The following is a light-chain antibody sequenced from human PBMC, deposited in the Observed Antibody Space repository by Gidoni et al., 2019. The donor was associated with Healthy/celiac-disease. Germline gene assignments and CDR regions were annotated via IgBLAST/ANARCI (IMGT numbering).Light chain of an antibody. CDR3: QQRSNWPPS. CDR2: DAS. Sequence: EIVLTQSPATLSSSPGERATLSCRASQSVSSYLAWYQQKPGQAPRLLIYDASNRDTGLPARFSGSGSGTDFTLTISSLEPEEFAVYYCQQRSNWPPSFGGXTKVEIK. V-gene: IGKV3-11*01. CDR1: QSVSSY. J-gene: IGKJ4*01.